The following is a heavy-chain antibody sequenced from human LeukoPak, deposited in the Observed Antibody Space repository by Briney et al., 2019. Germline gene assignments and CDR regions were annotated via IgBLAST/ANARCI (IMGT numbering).Heavy chain of an antibody. CDR2: ISYDGSNK. J-gene: IGHJ4*02. D-gene: IGHD1-26*01. V-gene: IGHV3-30*18. Sequence: GGSLRLSCAASGFTFSSYGMHWVRQAPGKGLEWVAVISYDGSNKYYADSVKGRFTISRDNSKNTLYLQMNSLRAEDTAVYYCAKDLSHGSWEALSDYWGQGTLVTVSS. CDR3: AKDLSHGSWEALSDY. CDR1: GFTFSSYG.